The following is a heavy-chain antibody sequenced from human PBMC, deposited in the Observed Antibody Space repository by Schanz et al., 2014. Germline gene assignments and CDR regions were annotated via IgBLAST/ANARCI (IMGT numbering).Heavy chain of an antibody. D-gene: IGHD3-22*01. CDR3: ARSRGLYDTSGYEPYDY. V-gene: IGHV3-30*04. CDR2: ISTDGTNT. Sequence: QVQLVESGGGVVQPGRSLRLSCAASGFVFRGYVMHWVRQAPGKGLEKVALISTDGTNTYYADSVRGRFTLSRDNSKNTVYLQMNSLRDEDTAVYFCARSRGLYDTSGYEPYDYWGQGTLATVSS. CDR1: GFVFRGYV. J-gene: IGHJ4*02.